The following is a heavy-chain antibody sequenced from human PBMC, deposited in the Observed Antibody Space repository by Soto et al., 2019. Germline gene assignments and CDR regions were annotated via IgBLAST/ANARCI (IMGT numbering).Heavy chain of an antibody. Sequence: GGSLSLSCAASGFTFSSYGMHWVRQAPGKGLEWVAVIWYDGSNKYYADSVKGRFTISRDNSKNTLYLQMNSLRAEDTAVYYCARGGVRGVIGRSYYYGMDVWGQGTTVTVSS. CDR1: GFTFSSYG. V-gene: IGHV3-33*01. J-gene: IGHJ6*02. CDR3: ARGGVRGVIGRSYYYGMDV. CDR2: IWYDGSNK. D-gene: IGHD3-10*01.